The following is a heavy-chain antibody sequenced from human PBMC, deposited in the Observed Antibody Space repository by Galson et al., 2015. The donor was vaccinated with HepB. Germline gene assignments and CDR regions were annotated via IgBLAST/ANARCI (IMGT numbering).Heavy chain of an antibody. CDR1: GFTFSGSA. J-gene: IGHJ4*02. CDR3: TTLVTVAGRDY. Sequence: SLRLSCAASGFTFSGSAMHWVRQASGKGLEWVGRIRSKANSYATAYAASVKGRFTISRDDSKNTAYLQMNSLKTEDTAVYYCTTLVTVAGRDYWGQGTLGTVSS. V-gene: IGHV3-73*01. CDR2: IRSKANSYAT. D-gene: IGHD6-19*01.